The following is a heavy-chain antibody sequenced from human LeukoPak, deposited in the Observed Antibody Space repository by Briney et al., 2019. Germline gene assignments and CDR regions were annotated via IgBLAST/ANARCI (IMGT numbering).Heavy chain of an antibody. V-gene: IGHV3-23*01. J-gene: IGHJ5*02. CDR1: GFAFSFYA. CDR2: LNANSVNT. Sequence: GGSLRLSCAASGFAFSFYAMAWVRQAPGKGLEWVSTLNANSVNTYYAASVKGRFTISRDNSKNTLYLQMNSLRAEDTAVYYCVKPISGGLAVTGDWFDPWGQGTLVTVSS. D-gene: IGHD6-19*01. CDR3: VKPISGGLAVTGDWFDP.